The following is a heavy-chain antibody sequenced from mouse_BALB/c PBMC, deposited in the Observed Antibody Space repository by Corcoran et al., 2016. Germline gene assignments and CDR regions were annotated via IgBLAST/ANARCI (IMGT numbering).Heavy chain of an antibody. CDR1: GFNIKDTY. D-gene: IGHD4-1*01. V-gene: IGHV14-3*02. Sequence: EVQLQQSGAELVKPGASVKLSCTASGFNIKDTYIHWVKQRPEQGLEWIGRIDPANGNTKYAPKFQGKATITADTSSNTAYLQLSSLTSEDTAVYYCANWDWYFDVWGAGTTVTVSS. CDR2: IDPANGNT. CDR3: ANWDWYFDV. J-gene: IGHJ1*01.